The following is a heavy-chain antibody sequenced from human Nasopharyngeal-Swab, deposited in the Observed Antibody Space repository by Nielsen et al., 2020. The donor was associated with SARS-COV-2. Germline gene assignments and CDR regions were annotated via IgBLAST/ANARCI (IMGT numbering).Heavy chain of an antibody. V-gene: IGHV3-23*01. D-gene: IGHD6-13*01. CDR1: GFTFSSYA. CDR3: AKDRGRSWYLFDY. Sequence: GESLKISCAASGFTFSSYAMSWVRQAPGKGLEWVSAISGSGGSTYYADSVKGRFTISRDNSKNTLYLQMNSLRAEDTAVYYCAKDRGRSWYLFDYWGQGTLVTVSS. CDR2: ISGSGGST. J-gene: IGHJ4*02.